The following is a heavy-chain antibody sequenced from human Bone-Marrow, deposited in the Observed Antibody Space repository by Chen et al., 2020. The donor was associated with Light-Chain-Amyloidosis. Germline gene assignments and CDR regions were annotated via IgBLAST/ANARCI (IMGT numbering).Heavy chain of an antibody. D-gene: IGHD2-21*02. CDR3: ARGGGVTVDSNFDS. Sequence: QVHLVQSGSELKKPGASVKLSCKTSGYTSTAYSVNWVRQAPGQGLQWVGRINTDIGNATYAQGFTGRFVISLDTSVTPAYLQVTGLRAEDTAGYYCARGGGVTVDSNFDSWGQGTRVTVSS. CDR1: GYTSTAYS. CDR2: INTDIGNA. V-gene: IGHV7-4-1*02. J-gene: IGHJ4*02.